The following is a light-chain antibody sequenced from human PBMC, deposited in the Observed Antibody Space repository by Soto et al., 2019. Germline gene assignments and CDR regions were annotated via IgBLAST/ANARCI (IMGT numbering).Light chain of an antibody. J-gene: IGKJ1*01. CDR3: RQYNSALQA. CDR1: QGISNY. Sequence: DLQRAQSPACVYASVVHRVTIPCRASQGISNYLAWYQQKPGKVPKLLIYAASTLQSGVPSRFSGSGSGTDFTLTISILQPEDVATYYCRQYNSALQAFGQGTKVDIK. CDR2: AAS. V-gene: IGKV1-27*01.